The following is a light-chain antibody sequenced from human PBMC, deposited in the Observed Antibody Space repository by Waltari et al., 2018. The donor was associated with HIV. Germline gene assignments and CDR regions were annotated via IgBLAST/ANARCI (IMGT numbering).Light chain of an antibody. Sequence: SYELTQPPSVSVSPGQTASITCSGAELPKKYAYWYQQKSGQAPVLVIYEDNKRPSGIPERFSGSRAGTKATLTITGAQVEDEADYYCYSADSSGNHFVFGTGTKVTVL. CDR1: ELPKKY. V-gene: IGLV3-10*01. CDR3: YSADSSGNHFV. CDR2: EDN. J-gene: IGLJ1*01.